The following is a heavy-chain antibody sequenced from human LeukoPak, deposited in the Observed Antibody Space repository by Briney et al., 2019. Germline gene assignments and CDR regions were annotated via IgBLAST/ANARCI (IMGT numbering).Heavy chain of an antibody. CDR3: ARDSEWGLLRSDY. CDR2: IKQDGTEK. V-gene: IGHV3-7*03. Sequence: PGGSLRLSCAASGFTFRNYAMYWVRQAPGKGLEWVANIKQDGTEKYYVDSVKGRFTISRDNAKNSLYLQMNSLRAEDTAVYYCARDSEWGLLRSDYWGQGTLVTVSS. D-gene: IGHD1-26*01. J-gene: IGHJ4*02. CDR1: GFTFRNYA.